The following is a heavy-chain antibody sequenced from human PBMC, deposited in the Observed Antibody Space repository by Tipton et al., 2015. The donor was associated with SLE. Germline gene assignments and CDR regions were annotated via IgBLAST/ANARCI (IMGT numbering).Heavy chain of an antibody. CDR2: TSHSGRS. CDR1: GASFSDYF. D-gene: IGHD3-9*01. J-gene: IGHJ4*02. Sequence: TLSLTCAVSGASFSDYFWTWIRQAPGKGLEWIGETSHSGRSIYNPSLKSRVTASLDTSKMHFSLRLTSVTAADTAVYYCVRDKRYFDSPVKYWGQGILVTVSS. V-gene: IGHV4-34*01. CDR3: VRDKRYFDSPVKY.